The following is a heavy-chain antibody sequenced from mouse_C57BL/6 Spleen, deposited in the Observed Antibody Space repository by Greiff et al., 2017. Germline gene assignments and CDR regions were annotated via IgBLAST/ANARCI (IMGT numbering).Heavy chain of an antibody. D-gene: IGHD1-1*01. V-gene: IGHV5-9-1*02. J-gene: IGHJ1*03. CDR1: GFTFSSYA. Sequence: EVQLVESGEGLVKPGGSLKLSCAASGFTFSSYAMSWVRQTPEKRLEWVAYISSGGDYIYYADTVKGRFTISRDNARNTLYLQMSSLKSEDTAMYYCTRDTGSSSVYFDVWGTGTTVTVSS. CDR3: TRDTGSSSVYFDV. CDR2: ISSGGDYI.